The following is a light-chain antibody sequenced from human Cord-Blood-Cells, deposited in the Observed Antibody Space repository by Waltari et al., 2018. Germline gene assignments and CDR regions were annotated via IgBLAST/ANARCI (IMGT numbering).Light chain of an antibody. CDR3: QQSYSTPFP. V-gene: IGKV1-39*01. J-gene: IGKJ3*01. CDR1: PSISSY. Sequence: DIQMTQSPSSLSASVGAIVPITCRASPSISSYLNLYQQKPGKAPKLLIYAASRLQSGVPSRFSGSGSRTDSTLTISSLQPEDFATYYCQQSYSTPFPFGPGTKVDIK. CDR2: AAS.